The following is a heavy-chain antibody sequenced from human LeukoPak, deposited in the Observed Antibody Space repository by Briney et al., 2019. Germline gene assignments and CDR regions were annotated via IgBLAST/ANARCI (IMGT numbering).Heavy chain of an antibody. J-gene: IGHJ3*02. CDR2: ISAYNGNT. D-gene: IGHD3-22*01. CDR1: GYTFTSYG. V-gene: IGHV1-18*01. CDR3: ARDIYYYDSNGYPSGAFDI. Sequence: GASVKVSCKASGYTFTSYGISWVRQAPGQGLEWMGWISAYNGNTNYAQKLQGRVTMTRDTSTSTVYMELSSLRSEDTAVYYCARDIYYYDSNGYPSGAFDIWGQGTMVTVSS.